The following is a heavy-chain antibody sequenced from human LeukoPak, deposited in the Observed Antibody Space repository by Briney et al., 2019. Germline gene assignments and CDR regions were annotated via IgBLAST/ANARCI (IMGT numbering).Heavy chain of an antibody. CDR1: GYTFTDYY. CDR2: INPKSGGT. Sequence: GASVKVSCKTSGYTFTDYYIHWIRQAPGQGLEWMGWINPKSGGTDYAQRSQGRFTVTTDTSISTAYMELSRLTSADTAMYYCVREVVYDNNGYYYYNYWGQGTLVSVSS. CDR3: VREVVYDNNGYYYYNY. D-gene: IGHD3-22*01. J-gene: IGHJ4*02. V-gene: IGHV1-2*02.